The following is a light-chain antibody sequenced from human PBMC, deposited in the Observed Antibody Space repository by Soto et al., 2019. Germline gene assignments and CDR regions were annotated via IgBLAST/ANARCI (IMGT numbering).Light chain of an antibody. CDR2: RAS. V-gene: IGKV3D-15*01. Sequence: EIVMTQSPATLSVSPGERVTLSCRASQSVSNNLAWYQQKPGQAPRLLIHRASTRATGVPDRFSGSGSGAEFTLTISSLQSEDFAVYYCQQYGEWPPTFGQGTKVESK. CDR3: QQYGEWPPT. J-gene: IGKJ1*01. CDR1: QSVSNN.